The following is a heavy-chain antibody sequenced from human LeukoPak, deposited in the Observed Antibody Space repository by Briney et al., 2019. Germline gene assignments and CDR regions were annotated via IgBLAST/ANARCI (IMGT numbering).Heavy chain of an antibody. Sequence: SETLSLTCTVSGGSISSSSYYWGWIRQPPGKGLEWIGSIYYIGSTYYNPSLKSRVTISVDTSKNQFSLKLSSVTAADTAVYYCARVDAAQYSYGSDWFDPWGQGTLVTVSS. J-gene: IGHJ5*02. V-gene: IGHV4-39*07. CDR1: GGSISSSSYY. CDR2: IYYIGST. D-gene: IGHD5-18*01. CDR3: ARVDAAQYSYGSDWFDP.